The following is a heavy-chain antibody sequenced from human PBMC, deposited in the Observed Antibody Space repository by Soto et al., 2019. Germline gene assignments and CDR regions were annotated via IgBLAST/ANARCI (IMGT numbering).Heavy chain of an antibody. V-gene: IGHV1-69*01. J-gene: IGHJ6*02. D-gene: IGHD6-19*01. CDR1: GGTFSSYA. CDR2: IIPIFGTA. Sequence: QVQLVQSGAEVKKPGSSVKVSCKASGGTFSSYAISWVRQAPGQGLEWMGGIIPIFGTANYAQKFQGRVTITADESTSTAYMELSSLRSEDTAVYYCNQWLVSPNYYYYGMDVWGQGTTVTVSS. CDR3: NQWLVSPNYYYYGMDV.